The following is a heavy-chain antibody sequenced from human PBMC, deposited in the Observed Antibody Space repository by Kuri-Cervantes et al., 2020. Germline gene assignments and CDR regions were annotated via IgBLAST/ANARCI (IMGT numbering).Heavy chain of an antibody. V-gene: IGHV3-30*03. CDR2: ISYDGSNK. CDR3: ARDRSILTGYSFPDY. D-gene: IGHD3-9*01. J-gene: IGHJ4*02. CDR1: GFTFSSYG. Sequence: GESLKISCAASGFTFSSYGMHWVHQAPGKGLEWVAVISYDGSNKYYADSVKGRFTISRDNSKNTLYLQMNSLRAEDTAVYYCARDRSILTGYSFPDYWGQGTLVTVSS.